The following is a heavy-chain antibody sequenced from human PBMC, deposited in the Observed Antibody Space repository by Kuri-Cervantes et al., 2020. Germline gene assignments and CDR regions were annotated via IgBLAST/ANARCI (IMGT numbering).Heavy chain of an antibody. CDR3: AKGTGRGPWGPFDI. D-gene: IGHD3-16*01. Sequence: GGSLRLSCAASGFTFSSYEMNWVRQAPGEGLEWVSYISSSGSTIYYADSVKGRFTISRDNSKNTVDLQMNSLRAEDTAIYYCAKGTGRGPWGPFDIWGQGTMVTVSS. CDR1: GFTFSSYE. V-gene: IGHV3-48*03. J-gene: IGHJ3*02. CDR2: ISSSGSTI.